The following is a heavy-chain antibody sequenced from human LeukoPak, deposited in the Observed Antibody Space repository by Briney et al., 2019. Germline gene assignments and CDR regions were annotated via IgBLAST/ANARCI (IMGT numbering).Heavy chain of an antibody. CDR3: AKDADEFYGTIGQFDY. Sequence: GGSLSLSCAASGFTFSSYGVQWVRQAPGKGLEWVAFIRYDGGNIYYADSVKGRLTISRDNFKNTLYLQMNSLRAEDTAVYYCAKDADEFYGTIGQFDYWGQGTLVTVSS. D-gene: IGHD2-2*01. V-gene: IGHV3-30*02. J-gene: IGHJ4*02. CDR2: IRYDGGNI. CDR1: GFTFSSYG.